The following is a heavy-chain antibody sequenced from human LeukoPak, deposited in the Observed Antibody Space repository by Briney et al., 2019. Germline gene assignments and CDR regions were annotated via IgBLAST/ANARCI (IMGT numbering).Heavy chain of an antibody. CDR3: ARDRNWNPLDY. Sequence: SETLSLTCTVSGYSISSGYYWGWIRQPPGKGLEWIGSICHSGSTYYNPSLKSRVTISVDTSKNQFSLKLSSVTAADTAVYYCARDRNWNPLDYWGQGTLVTVSS. D-gene: IGHD1-1*01. CDR2: ICHSGST. V-gene: IGHV4-38-2*02. J-gene: IGHJ4*02. CDR1: GYSISSGYY.